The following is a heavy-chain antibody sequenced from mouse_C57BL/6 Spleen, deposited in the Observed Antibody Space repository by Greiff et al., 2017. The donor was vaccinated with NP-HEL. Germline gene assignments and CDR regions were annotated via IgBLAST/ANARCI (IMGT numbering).Heavy chain of an antibody. CDR3: ARRPLRNYYGSSLFDY. CDR1: GYTFTSYW. CDR2: IDPSDSYT. V-gene: IGHV1-50*01. J-gene: IGHJ2*01. Sequence: QVQLQQPGAELVKPGASVKLSCKASGYTFTSYWMQWVKQRPGQGLEWIGEIDPSDSYTNYNQKFKGKATLTVDTSSSTAYMQLSSLTSEDSAVYYCARRPLRNYYGSSLFDYWGQGTTLTVSS. D-gene: IGHD1-1*01.